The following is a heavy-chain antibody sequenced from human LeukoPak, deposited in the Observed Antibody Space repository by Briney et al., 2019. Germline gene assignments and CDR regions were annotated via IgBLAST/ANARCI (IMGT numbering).Heavy chain of an antibody. J-gene: IGHJ6*03. Sequence: GGSLRLSCAASGFTFSSYGMHWVRQAAGKGLEGVAFIRYDGSNKYYADSVKGRFNNLRNNAKNSLYLQMNSLRAEDTAVYYCARDRGGGWAYYYYYYYMDVWGKGTTVTVSS. CDR1: GFTFSSYG. CDR2: IRYDGSNK. V-gene: IGHV3-30*02. CDR3: ARDRGGGWAYYYYYYYMDV. D-gene: IGHD6-19*01.